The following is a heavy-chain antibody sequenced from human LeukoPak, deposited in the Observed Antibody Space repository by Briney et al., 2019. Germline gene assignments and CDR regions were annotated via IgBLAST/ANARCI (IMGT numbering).Heavy chain of an antibody. V-gene: IGHV4-39*01. CDR2: IYYSGST. CDR3: ARTPLYGDED. J-gene: IGHJ4*02. D-gene: IGHD4-17*01. Sequence: SETLSLTCSASGGSISSTRYYWGWLRPPPGQGLEWIGRIYYSGSTYYNPFLKRRATISEDTSNTQFSLKLRSVSAADTAVYYCARTPLYGDEDWGQGALVTVSS. CDR1: GGSISSTRYY.